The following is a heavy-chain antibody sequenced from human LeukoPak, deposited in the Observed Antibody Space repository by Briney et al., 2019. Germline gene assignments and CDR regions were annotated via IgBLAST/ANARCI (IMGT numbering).Heavy chain of an antibody. CDR1: GFTFSSYW. V-gene: IGHV3-23*01. Sequence: GGSLRLSCAASGFTFSSYWMSWVRQAPGKGLEWVSAIRGSGGSTYYADSVKGRFTISRDNSKNTLYLQMNSLRAEDTAVYYCAKDGSGSYLYYFDYWGQGTLVTVSS. CDR2: IRGSGGST. D-gene: IGHD1-26*01. CDR3: AKDGSGSYLYYFDY. J-gene: IGHJ4*02.